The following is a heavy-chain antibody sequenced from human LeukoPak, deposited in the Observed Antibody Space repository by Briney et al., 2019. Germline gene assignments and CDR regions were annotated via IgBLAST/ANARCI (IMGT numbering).Heavy chain of an antibody. CDR1: GGSISSYY. J-gene: IGHJ4*02. Sequence: SETLSLTCTVSGGSISSYYWSWIRQPPGKGLEWIGYIYYSGSTYYNPSLKSRVTISVDTSKNQFSLKLSSVTAADTAVYYCASHYYGSGSNFDYWGKGTLVTVSS. D-gene: IGHD3-10*01. CDR2: IYYSGST. V-gene: IGHV4-59*08. CDR3: ASHYYGSGSNFDY.